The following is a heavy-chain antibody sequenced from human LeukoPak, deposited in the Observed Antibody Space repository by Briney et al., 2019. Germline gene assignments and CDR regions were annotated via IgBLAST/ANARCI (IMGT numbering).Heavy chain of an antibody. CDR3: ARGSPQGWRRFDY. V-gene: IGHV1-69*06. D-gene: IGHD6-19*01. CDR1: GGTFSSYA. J-gene: IGHJ4*02. CDR2: IIPIFGTA. Sequence: SVKVSCKASGGTFSSYAISWVRQAPGQGLEWMGGIIPIFGTANYAQKFQGRVTVTADKSTSTAYMELSSLRSEDTAVYYCARGSPQGWRRFDYWGQGTLVTVSS.